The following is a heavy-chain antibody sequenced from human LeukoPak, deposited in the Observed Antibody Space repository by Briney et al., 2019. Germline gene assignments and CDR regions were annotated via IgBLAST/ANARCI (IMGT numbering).Heavy chain of an antibody. CDR3: ARKASGYSGYFDY. V-gene: IGHV1-69*13. CDR1: GGTFSSYA. CDR2: IIPIFGTA. Sequence: SVKVSCKASGGTFSSYAISRVRQAPGQGLEWMGGIIPIFGTANYAQKFQGRATITADESTSTAYMELSSLRSEDTAVYYCARKASGYSGYFDYWGQGTLVTVSS. D-gene: IGHD3-10*01. J-gene: IGHJ4*02.